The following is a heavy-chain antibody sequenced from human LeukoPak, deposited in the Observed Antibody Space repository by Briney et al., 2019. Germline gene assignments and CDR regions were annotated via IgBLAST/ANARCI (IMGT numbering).Heavy chain of an antibody. CDR3: MTAAGYNFGQY. J-gene: IGHJ4*02. Sequence: GGSLRLSFAASGLTVNNNYMNWVRQAPGKGLEWVSALYIGGNTYYADSVRGRFTISRDNSKNTLYLQMNSLRAEDTAIYYCMTAAGYNFGQYWGQGTLVTVSS. CDR2: LYIGGNT. V-gene: IGHV3-53*01. CDR1: GLTVNNNY. D-gene: IGHD5-18*01.